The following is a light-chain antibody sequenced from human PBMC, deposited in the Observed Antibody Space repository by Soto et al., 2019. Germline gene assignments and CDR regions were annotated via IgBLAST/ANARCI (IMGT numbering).Light chain of an antibody. V-gene: IGLV2-14*01. CDR2: DVS. CDR1: SSDVGGYNY. CDR3: SSYTSSSTWV. J-gene: IGLJ3*02. Sequence: QSALTQPASVSGSPGQSITISCTGTSSDVGGYNYVSWYQQHPGKAPKLMNYDVSNRTSGVSNRFSGSKSGNTASLTISGLQAEDEADYYCSSYTSSSTWVFGGGTKLTVL.